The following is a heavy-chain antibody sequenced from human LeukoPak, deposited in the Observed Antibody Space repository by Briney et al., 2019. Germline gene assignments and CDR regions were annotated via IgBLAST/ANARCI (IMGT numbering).Heavy chain of an antibody. Sequence: GGSLRLSCAASGFTFSSYAMHWVRQAPGKGLEWISYIGSAIYYADSVKGRFTISRDNAKNSLYLQMNSLRAEDTAVYYCARGSSGWYGIDYWGQGALVNVSS. D-gene: IGHD6-19*01. V-gene: IGHV3-48*01. CDR3: ARGSSGWYGIDY. CDR2: IGSAI. J-gene: IGHJ4*02. CDR1: GFTFSSYA.